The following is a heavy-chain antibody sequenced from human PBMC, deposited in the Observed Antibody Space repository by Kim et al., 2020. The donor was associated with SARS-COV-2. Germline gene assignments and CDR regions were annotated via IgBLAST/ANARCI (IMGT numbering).Heavy chain of an antibody. V-gene: IGHV3-53*01. CDR2: IYSGGST. CDR3: ARSQYYYGSGGPDAFDI. CDR1: GFTVSSNY. J-gene: IGHJ3*02. Sequence: GGSLRLSCAASGFTVSSNYMSWIRQAPGKGLEWVSVIYSGGSTYYADSVKGRFTISRDNSKNTLYLQMNSLRAEDTAVYYCARSQYYYGSGGPDAFDIWGQGTMVTVSS. D-gene: IGHD3-10*01.